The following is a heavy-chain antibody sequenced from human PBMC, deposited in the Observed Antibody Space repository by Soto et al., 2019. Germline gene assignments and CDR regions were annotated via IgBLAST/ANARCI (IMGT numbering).Heavy chain of an antibody. CDR1: GFTFSSYW. V-gene: IGHV3-74*01. CDR2: INSDGSST. D-gene: IGHD3-3*01. Sequence: GGSLRLSCAASGFTFSSYWMHWVRQAPGKGLVWVSRINSDGSSTSYADSVKGRFTISRDNAKNTLYLQMNSLRAEDTAVYYCARGDYDFWSGYPTSEYYYYYGMDVWGQGTTLTVSS. CDR3: ARGDYDFWSGYPTSEYYYYYGMDV. J-gene: IGHJ6*02.